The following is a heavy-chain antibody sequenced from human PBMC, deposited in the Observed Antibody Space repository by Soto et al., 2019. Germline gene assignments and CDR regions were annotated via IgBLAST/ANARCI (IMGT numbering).Heavy chain of an antibody. CDR1: GGSISSYY. CDR3: ARTDYYDNWFDP. CDR2: IYYSGST. D-gene: IGHD3-22*01. J-gene: IGHJ5*02. Sequence: QVQLQESGPGLVKPSETLSLTCTVSGGSISSYYWSWIRQPPGKGLEWIGYIYYSGSTNYNPSLNSRVIISVDTSKNQFSLKLSSVTAADTAVYYCARTDYYDNWFDPWGQGTLVTVSS. V-gene: IGHV4-59*01.